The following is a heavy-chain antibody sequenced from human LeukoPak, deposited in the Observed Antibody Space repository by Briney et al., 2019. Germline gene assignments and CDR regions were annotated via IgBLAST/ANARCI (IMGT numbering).Heavy chain of an antibody. J-gene: IGHJ4*02. V-gene: IGHV4-39*01. CDR3: ARQELGMAYYFDY. CDR1: GDSVSSSNYY. Sequence: SETLSLTCAVSGDSVSSSNYYWSWIRQPPGKGLEWIGSIYYSGSTYYNPSLKSRVTISVDTSKNQFSLKLSSVTAADTAVYYCARQELGMAYYFDYWGQGTLVTVSS. CDR2: IYYSGST. D-gene: IGHD7-27*01.